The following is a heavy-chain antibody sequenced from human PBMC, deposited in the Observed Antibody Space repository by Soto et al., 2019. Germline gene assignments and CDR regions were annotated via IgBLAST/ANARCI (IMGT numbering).Heavy chain of an antibody. CDR2: INPSGGTT. J-gene: IGHJ1*01. Sequence: ASVKVSCKASGGTFSSYAISWVRQAPGQGLEWMGMINPSGGTTNYAQNFQGRVTMTRDTSTSTVYMELSSLRSEDTAFYYCTRTLTPNPAEYFQHWGQGTLVTVSS. CDR3: TRTLTPNPAEYFQH. CDR1: GGTFSSYA. V-gene: IGHV1-46*03.